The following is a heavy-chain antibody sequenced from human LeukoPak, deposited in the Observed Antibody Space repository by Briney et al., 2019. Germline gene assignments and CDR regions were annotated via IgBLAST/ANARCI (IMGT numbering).Heavy chain of an antibody. CDR3: AKDNQRDGYNPPWFDY. CDR1: GFTFSSYG. D-gene: IGHD5-24*01. Sequence: GGSLRLSCAASGFTFSSYGMHWVRQAPGKGLEWVAVISYDGSNKYYADSVKGRFTISRDNSKNTLYLQMNSLRAEDTAVYYCAKDNQRDGYNPPWFDYWGQGTLVTVSS. CDR2: ISYDGSNK. J-gene: IGHJ4*02. V-gene: IGHV3-30*18.